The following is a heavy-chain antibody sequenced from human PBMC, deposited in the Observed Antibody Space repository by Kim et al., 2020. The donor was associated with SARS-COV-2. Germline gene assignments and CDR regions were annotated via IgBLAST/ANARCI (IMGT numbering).Heavy chain of an antibody. D-gene: IGHD3-16*01. CDR1: GGTFSSYA. J-gene: IGHJ5*02. CDR2: IIPIFGTA. V-gene: IGHV1-69*13. Sequence: SVKVSCKASGGTFSSYAISWVRQAPGQGLEWMGGIIPIFGTANYAQKFQGRVTITADESTSTAYMELSSLRSEDTAVYYCASMWGRSNWFDPWGQGTLVTVSS. CDR3: ASMWGRSNWFDP.